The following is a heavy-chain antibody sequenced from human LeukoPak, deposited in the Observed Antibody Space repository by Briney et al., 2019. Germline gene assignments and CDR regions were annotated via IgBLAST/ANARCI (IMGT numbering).Heavy chain of an antibody. CDR1: GGTFSSYA. D-gene: IGHD1-26*01. CDR3: ASSTSIVGATIPFDY. Sequence: SVTVSCTASGGTFSSYAISWVRQAPGQGLEWMGGIIPIFGTANYAQKFQGRVTITADESTSTAYMELSSLRSEDTAVYYCASSTSIVGATIPFDYWGQGTLVTVSS. V-gene: IGHV1-69*13. CDR2: IIPIFGTA. J-gene: IGHJ4*02.